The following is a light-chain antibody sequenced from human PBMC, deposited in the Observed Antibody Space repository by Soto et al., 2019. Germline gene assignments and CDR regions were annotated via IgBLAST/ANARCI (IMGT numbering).Light chain of an antibody. CDR3: MQALQTPPT. J-gene: IGKJ5*01. V-gene: IGKV2-28*01. CDR1: QSLLHSNGYNY. CDR2: LGS. Sequence: DIVMTQSPLSLPDTPGEPASISCRSSQSLLHSNGYNYLDWYLQKPGQSPQLLIYLGSNRASGVPDRFSGSGSGTDFTLKISRVEAEDVGVYYCMQALQTPPTFGQGTRLEIK.